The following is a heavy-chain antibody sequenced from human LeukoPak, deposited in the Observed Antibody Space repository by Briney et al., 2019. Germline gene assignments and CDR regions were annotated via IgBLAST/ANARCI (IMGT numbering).Heavy chain of an antibody. Sequence: GGSLRLSCAASGFTFSSYSMNWVRQAPGKGLEWVSSISSSSSYIYYADSVKGRFTISRDNAKNSLYLQMNSLRAEDTAFYYCARGGWELPPYYFDYWGQGTLVTVSS. CDR1: GFTFSSYS. D-gene: IGHD1-26*01. V-gene: IGHV3-21*04. CDR2: ISSSSSYI. J-gene: IGHJ4*02. CDR3: ARGGWELPPYYFDY.